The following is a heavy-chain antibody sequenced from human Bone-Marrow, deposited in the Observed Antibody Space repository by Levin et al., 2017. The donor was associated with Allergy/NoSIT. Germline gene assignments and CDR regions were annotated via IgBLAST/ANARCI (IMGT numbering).Heavy chain of an antibody. J-gene: IGHJ2*01. V-gene: IGHV4-39*01. CDR2: IYYSGNT. Sequence: SQTLSLTCTVSGGSISSSSYYWGWVRQPPGKGLEWIGSIYYSGNTYYNASLKSRVSISLDTSNNQFSLKLSSVTAADTAVYYCVRPTGGTIRFWYFDLWGRGALVTVSS. CDR3: VRPTGGTIRFWYFDL. D-gene: IGHD1-1*01. CDR1: GGSISSSSYY.